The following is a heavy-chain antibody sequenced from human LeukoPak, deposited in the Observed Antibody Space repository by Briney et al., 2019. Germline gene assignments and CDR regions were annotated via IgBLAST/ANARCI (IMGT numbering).Heavy chain of an antibody. V-gene: IGHV4-34*01. J-gene: IGHJ6*03. CDR2: INHSGST. D-gene: IGHD2-2*01. Sequence: SETLSLTCAVYGGSFSGYYWSWIRQPPGKGLEWIGEINHSGSTNYNPSLKSRVTISVDTSKNQFSLKLSSVTAADTAVYYCARDRIVVVPAAIGSADYYYYMDVWGKGTTVTVSS. CDR1: GGSFSGYY. CDR3: ARDRIVVVPAAIGSADYYYYMDV.